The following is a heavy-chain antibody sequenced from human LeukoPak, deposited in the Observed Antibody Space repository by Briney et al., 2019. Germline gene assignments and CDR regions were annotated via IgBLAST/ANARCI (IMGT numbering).Heavy chain of an antibody. D-gene: IGHD3-10*01. V-gene: IGHV3-23*01. Sequence: GGSLRLSCAASGFSFSSYGMSWVSQAPGKGLEWVSSISSSGSSTYYADSVKGRFTVSRDNSKSTVDLQMNSLRAEDTAVYYCAEITMIRGFDYWGQGTLVTVSS. J-gene: IGHJ4*02. CDR2: ISSSGSST. CDR3: AEITMIRGFDY. CDR1: GFSFSSYG.